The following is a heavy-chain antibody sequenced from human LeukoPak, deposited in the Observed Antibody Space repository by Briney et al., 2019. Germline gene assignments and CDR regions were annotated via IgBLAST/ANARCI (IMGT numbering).Heavy chain of an antibody. CDR1: GGSISSGGYY. J-gene: IGHJ2*01. CDR2: IYHSGST. CDR3: AREAPYDFGGSLGYFDL. Sequence: PSETLSLTCTVSGGSISSGGYYWSWIRQPPGKGLEWIGYIYHSGSTYYNPSLKSRVTISVDRSKNQFSLKLSSVTAADTAVYYCAREAPYDFGGSLGYFDLWGRGTLVTVSS. V-gene: IGHV4-30-2*01. D-gene: IGHD3-3*01.